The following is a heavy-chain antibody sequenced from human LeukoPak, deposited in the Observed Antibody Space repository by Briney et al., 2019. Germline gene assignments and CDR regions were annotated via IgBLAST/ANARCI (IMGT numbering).Heavy chain of an antibody. CDR1: GGTFRNYA. V-gene: IGHV1-69*01. Sequence: ALVRVSCRASGGTFRNYAISWVRQAPGQGLEWMGGIIPLFGRAEYAQRFQGRVTITADESTTTAYLELTILRSEDTAVYYCASPKEDSDYYFDYWGQGTLVTVPS. D-gene: IGHD4-11*01. CDR2: IIPLFGRA. CDR3: ASPKEDSDYYFDY. J-gene: IGHJ4*02.